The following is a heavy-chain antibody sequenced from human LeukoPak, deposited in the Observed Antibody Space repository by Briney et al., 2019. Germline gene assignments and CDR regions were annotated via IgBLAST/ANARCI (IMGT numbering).Heavy chain of an antibody. CDR1: GYSISSGYL. J-gene: IGHJ4*02. V-gene: IGHV4-38-2*02. D-gene: IGHD3-10*01. CDR2: IYHSGST. Sequence: SETLSLTCAVSGYSISSGYLWGWIRQPPGKGLEWIGTIYHSGSTYYNSSLKSRVTISVDTSKNQFSLKVTSVTAADTAVYYCARDGGYGSGSYYLHYWGQETLVTVSP. CDR3: ARDGGYGSGSYYLHY.